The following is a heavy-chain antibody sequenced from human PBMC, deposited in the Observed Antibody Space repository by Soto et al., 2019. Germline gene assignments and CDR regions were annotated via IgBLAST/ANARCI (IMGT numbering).Heavy chain of an antibody. V-gene: IGHV3-7*04. CDR3: AADDWGPGHF. J-gene: IGHJ4*02. CDR2: INQRGSET. Sequence: EKQLVESGGGLVQTGGSLRLSCVASGFRFSEYWMSWVRQAPGRGLEWVANINQRGSETYYVDSVKGRFTISRDNVKNSWYLQMSSLRDDDTAVDYCAADDWGPGHFWGQGTLVTVSS. CDR1: GFRFSEYW. D-gene: IGHD2-21*01.